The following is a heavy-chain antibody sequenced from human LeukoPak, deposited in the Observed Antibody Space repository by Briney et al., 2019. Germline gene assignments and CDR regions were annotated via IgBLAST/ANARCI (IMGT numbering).Heavy chain of an antibody. CDR3: ARDASGYFHYYYMDV. J-gene: IGHJ6*03. CDR2: ISTVSTYT. V-gene: IGHV3-21*01. D-gene: IGHD3-3*01. CDR1: GFTFSDYS. Sequence: GGSLRLSCAASGFTFSDYSINWVRQAPGKGLEWVSSISTVSTYTNYAGSVKGRFSISRDNAKGLLYLQMSNLRDEDTGVYYCARDASGYFHYYYMDVWGKGTTVTVSS.